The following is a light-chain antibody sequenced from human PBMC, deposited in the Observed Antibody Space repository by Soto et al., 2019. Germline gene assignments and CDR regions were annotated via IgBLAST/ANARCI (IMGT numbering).Light chain of an antibody. Sequence: EIELTQSPGTLSLSPGERATLSCRASQRLASSYLAWYQQKPGQAPRLLIYGASSRATGIPDRFSGSGSGTDFALTISRLEPEDFAVYYCQQYGSSPPWTFGQGTKVDIK. J-gene: IGKJ1*01. CDR1: QRLASSY. CDR2: GAS. CDR3: QQYGSSPPWT. V-gene: IGKV3-20*01.